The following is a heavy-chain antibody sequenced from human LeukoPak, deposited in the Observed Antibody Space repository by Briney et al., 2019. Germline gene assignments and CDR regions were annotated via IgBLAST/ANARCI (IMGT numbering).Heavy chain of an antibody. J-gene: IGHJ4*02. D-gene: IGHD4-17*01. CDR1: GFTFSSYG. V-gene: IGHV3-23*01. Sequence: GGSLRLSCAASGFTFSSYGMSWVRQAPGKGLEWVSAISGSGGSTYYADSVKGRFTISRDNSKNTLYLQMDSLRAEDTAVYYCATPPTVTRNYWGQGTLVTVSS. CDR3: ATPPTVTRNY. CDR2: ISGSGGST.